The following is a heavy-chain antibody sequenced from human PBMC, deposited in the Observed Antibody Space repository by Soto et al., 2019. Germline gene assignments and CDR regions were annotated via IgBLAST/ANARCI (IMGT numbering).Heavy chain of an antibody. V-gene: IGHV3-23*01. CDR3: AKDVRASGSYYYYYGMDV. CDR2: ISGSGGST. J-gene: IGHJ6*02. CDR1: GFTFSSYA. Sequence: GSLRLSCAASGFTFSSYAMSWVRQAPGKGLEWVSAISGSGGSTYYADSVKGRFTISRDNSKNTLYLQMNSLRAEDTAVYYCAKDVRASGSYYYYYGMDVWGQGTTVTVSS. D-gene: IGHD5-12*01.